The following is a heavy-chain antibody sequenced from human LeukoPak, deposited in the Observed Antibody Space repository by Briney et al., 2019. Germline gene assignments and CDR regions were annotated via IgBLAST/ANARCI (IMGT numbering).Heavy chain of an antibody. CDR2: IYYSGST. D-gene: IGHD6-13*01. V-gene: IGHV4-59*01. Sequence: PSETLSLTCTVSGGSISSYYWSWIRQPPGKGLEWIGYIYYSGSTNYNPSLKSRVTISVDTPKNQFSLKLSSVTAADTAVYYCARGGLGSSWYWFDPWGQGTLVTVSS. CDR1: GGSISSYY. CDR3: ARGGLGSSWYWFDP. J-gene: IGHJ5*02.